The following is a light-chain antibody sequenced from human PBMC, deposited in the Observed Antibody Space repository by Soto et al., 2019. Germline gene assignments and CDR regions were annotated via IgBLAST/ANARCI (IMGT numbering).Light chain of an antibody. CDR3: QQYNDNWT. J-gene: IGKJ1*01. Sequence: DIVMTQSPLSLPVTPGEPASISCRSSQSLLHSNGYNYLDWYQQKPGKAPKLLIYKASTLQSGVPSRFSGSGSGTEFTLAISSLQPDDSATYYCQQYNDNWTFGQGTKVEIK. CDR1: QSLLHSNGYNY. CDR2: KAS. V-gene: IGKV2-28*01.